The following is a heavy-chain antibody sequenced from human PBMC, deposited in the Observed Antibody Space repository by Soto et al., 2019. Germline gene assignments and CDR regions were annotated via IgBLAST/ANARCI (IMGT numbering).Heavy chain of an antibody. CDR2: MNPNSGNT. CDR3: ARGRHSSSWYHWFDP. D-gene: IGHD6-13*01. CDR1: GYTFTSYD. V-gene: IGHV1-8*01. J-gene: IGHJ5*02. Sequence: ASVKVSCKASGYTFTSYDINWVRQATGQGLEWMGWMNPNSGNTGYAQKFQGRVTMTRNTSISTAYMELSSLRSEDTAVYYCARGRHSSSWYHWFDPWGQGTLVTVPQ.